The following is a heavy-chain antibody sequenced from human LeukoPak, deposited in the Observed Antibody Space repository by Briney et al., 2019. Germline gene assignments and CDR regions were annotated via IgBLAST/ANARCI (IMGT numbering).Heavy chain of an antibody. J-gene: IGHJ6*02. CDR3: ARDGAGDIDYYYGMDV. D-gene: IGHD2-21*02. V-gene: IGHV3-53*01. Sequence: GSLRLSCAASGFTVSSNYMSWVRQAPGKGLEWVSVIYSGGRIYYADSVKGRFTISRDNSKNALYLQMNSLRAEDTAVYYCARDGAGDIDYYYGMDVWGQGTTVTVSS. CDR1: GFTVSSNY. CDR2: IYSGGRI.